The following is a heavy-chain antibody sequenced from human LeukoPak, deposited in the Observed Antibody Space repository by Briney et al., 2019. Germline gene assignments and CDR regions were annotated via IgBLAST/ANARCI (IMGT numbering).Heavy chain of an antibody. CDR1: GFTFSSYN. J-gene: IGHJ4*02. CDR2: ISNSSSYI. V-gene: IGHV3-21*04. Sequence: GGSLRLSCAASGFTFSSYNMNWVRQAPGKGLEWVSSISNSSSYIYHADSVKGRFTISRDNAKNSLYLQMNSLRAEDTAVYYCARAPSGCGGTCPFDNWGQGTLVTVSS. CDR3: ARAPSGCGGTCPFDN. D-gene: IGHD2-15*01.